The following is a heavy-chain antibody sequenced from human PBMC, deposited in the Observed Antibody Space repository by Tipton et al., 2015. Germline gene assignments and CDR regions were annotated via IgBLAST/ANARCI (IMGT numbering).Heavy chain of an antibody. V-gene: IGHV4-31*02. CDR2: IYYSGNT. Sequence: LRLSCTVSGGSVSGDYYYWSWIRQQPTKGLEWIGYIYYSGNTYYNPSLKSRVTISADTSKNQFSLKLSSVTAADTAVYYCAREVWYNDSTGYDYWGQGTLVTVSS. CDR1: GGSVSGDYYY. D-gene: IGHD3-22*01. J-gene: IGHJ4*02. CDR3: AREVWYNDSTGYDY.